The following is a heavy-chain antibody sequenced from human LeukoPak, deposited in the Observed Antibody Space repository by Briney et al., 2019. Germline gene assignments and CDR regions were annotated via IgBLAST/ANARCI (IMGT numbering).Heavy chain of an antibody. Sequence: PSETLSLTCTVSGGSIRSYYWSWFRQPPGKGLEWIAYISNTGSTKYNPSLRSRVTISVDTSKNQFSLKLSSVTAADTAVYYCAIDYGSGSYYLDYWGQGTLVTVSS. D-gene: IGHD3-10*01. CDR1: GGSIRSYY. V-gene: IGHV4-59*01. CDR3: AIDYGSGSYYLDY. CDR2: ISNTGST. J-gene: IGHJ4*02.